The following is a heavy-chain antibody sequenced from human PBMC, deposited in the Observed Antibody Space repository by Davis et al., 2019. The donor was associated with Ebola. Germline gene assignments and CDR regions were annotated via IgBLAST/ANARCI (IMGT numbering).Heavy chain of an antibody. V-gene: IGHV4-61*01. CDR1: GGSISSSSYY. J-gene: IGHJ6*02. D-gene: IGHD2-15*01. CDR2: IYYSGST. CDR3: ARDGVAVIAATRVSYGMDV. Sequence: PSETLSLTCTVSGGSISSSSYYWGWIRQPPGKGLEWIGYIYYSGSTNYNPSLKSRVTISVDTSKNQFSLKLSSVTAADTAVYYCARDGVAVIAATRVSYGMDVWGQGTSVTVSS.